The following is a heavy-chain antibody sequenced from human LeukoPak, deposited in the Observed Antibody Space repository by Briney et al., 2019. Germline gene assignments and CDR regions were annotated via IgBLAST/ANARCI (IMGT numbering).Heavy chain of an antibody. D-gene: IGHD1-1*01. V-gene: IGHV4-34*01. Sequence: SETLSLTCAVYGESFSGYYWSWIRQPPGKGLEWIGEINHSGSTNYNPSLKSRVTISVDTSKNQFSLQLNSVTPEDTAVYYCARERTGFDPWGQGTLVTVSS. J-gene: IGHJ5*02. CDR3: ARERTGFDP. CDR1: GESFSGYY. CDR2: INHSGST.